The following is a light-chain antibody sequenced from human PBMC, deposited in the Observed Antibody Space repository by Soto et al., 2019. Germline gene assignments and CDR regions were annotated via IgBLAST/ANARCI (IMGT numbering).Light chain of an antibody. CDR1: RGVSSSN. CDR3: QQYGSSPWT. CDR2: GAS. J-gene: IGKJ1*01. V-gene: IGKV3-20*01. Sequence: EMVLTQSQGPLSLFPGERATLSCRASRGVSSSNLAWYQQKPGQAPRLLIYGASSRATGIPDRFSGSGSGTDFTLTISRLQPEDVAVYYCQQYGSSPWTFGQGTKVEIK.